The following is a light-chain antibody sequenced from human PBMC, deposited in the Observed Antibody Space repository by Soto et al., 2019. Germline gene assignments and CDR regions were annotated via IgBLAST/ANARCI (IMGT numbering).Light chain of an antibody. CDR3: IQRSQSPYT. Sequence: DIVMTQTPRSSPVTLGQPASISCRSSQILVSSDGNTYLSWLQQRPGQSTRLLIDKGSNRFSGVPDRFSGSGAGTDFTLRLSRVDPEDVGVYYCIQRSQSPYTFGQGTKLEIK. CDR2: KGS. CDR1: QILVSSDGNTY. J-gene: IGKJ2*01. V-gene: IGKV2-24*01.